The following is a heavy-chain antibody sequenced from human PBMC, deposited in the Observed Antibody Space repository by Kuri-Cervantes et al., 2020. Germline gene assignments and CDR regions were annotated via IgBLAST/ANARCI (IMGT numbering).Heavy chain of an antibody. D-gene: IGHD4-17*01. CDR3: ARGDGDYGDYFVDY. V-gene: IGHV4-59*01. J-gene: IGHJ4*02. Sequence: SETLSLTCTVSGGSISSYYWSWIRQPPGKGLEWIGYIYYSGSTNYNPSLKSRVTISVDTSKNQFSLKLSSVTAADTAVYYCARGDGDYGDYFVDYWGQGTLVTVS. CDR2: IYYSGST. CDR1: GGSISSYY.